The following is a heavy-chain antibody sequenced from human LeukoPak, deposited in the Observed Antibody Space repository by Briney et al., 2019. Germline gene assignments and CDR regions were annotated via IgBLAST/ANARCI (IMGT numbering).Heavy chain of an antibody. J-gene: IGHJ4*02. Sequence: GGSLRLSCAGSGITFSSYWMHWVRQAPGKGLVWVSRINSDGRSTNYADSVKGRFTISRDNAKNTLYLQMNSLRAEDTAVYYCARSAYPGNSIIEDWGRGTLVTVSS. CDR3: ARSAYPGNSIIED. CDR1: GITFSSYW. D-gene: IGHD4-23*01. CDR2: INSDGRST. V-gene: IGHV3-74*01.